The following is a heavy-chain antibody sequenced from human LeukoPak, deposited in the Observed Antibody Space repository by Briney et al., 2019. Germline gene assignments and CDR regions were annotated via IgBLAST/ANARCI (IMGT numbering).Heavy chain of an antibody. J-gene: IGHJ4*02. CDR3: ARSKDIRMGSKRGIEMDY. V-gene: IGHV4-59*01. D-gene: IGHD5-24*01. CDR2: IYYSGYT. CDR1: GGSISSYY. Sequence: SETLSLTCTVSGGSISSYYWSWIRQPPGKGLEWIGCIYYSGYTNYKSSLKSRVTISVDTSKNQFSLKLSSVTAADTAVYYCARSKDIRMGSKRGIEMDYWGQGTLVTVSS.